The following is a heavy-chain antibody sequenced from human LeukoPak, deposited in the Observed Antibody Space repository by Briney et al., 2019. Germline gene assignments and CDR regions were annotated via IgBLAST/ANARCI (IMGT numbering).Heavy chain of an antibody. CDR3: ARAGIISSGWYSGYYYYYMDV. D-gene: IGHD6-19*01. V-gene: IGHV3-20*04. CDR1: GFTFDDYG. Sequence: PGGSLRLSCAASGFTFDDYGMSWVRQAPGKGLEWVSGINWNGGSTGYADSVKGRFTISRDNAKNSLYLQMNSLRAEDTALYYCARAGIISSGWYSGYYYYYMDVWGKGTTVTVSS. J-gene: IGHJ6*03. CDR2: INWNGGST.